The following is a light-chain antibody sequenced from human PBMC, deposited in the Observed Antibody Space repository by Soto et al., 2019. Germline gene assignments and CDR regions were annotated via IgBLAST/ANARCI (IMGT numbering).Light chain of an antibody. V-gene: IGKV3-15*01. Sequence: EIVMTQSPATLAVSPGERATLSCRASQSVSSNLAWYQHSPGQAPRLLIYGASTRATGIPARFSGSGFGTEFTLTISSLQSEDFVVYYCQQYNKWPPFGGGTKVEIK. CDR3: QQYNKWPP. CDR2: GAS. CDR1: QSVSSN. J-gene: IGKJ4*01.